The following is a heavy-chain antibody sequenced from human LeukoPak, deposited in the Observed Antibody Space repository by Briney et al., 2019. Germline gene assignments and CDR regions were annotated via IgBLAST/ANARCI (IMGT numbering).Heavy chain of an antibody. J-gene: IGHJ6*02. CDR1: GFTFSSYA. CDR3: ARDLSYGSGADYYYYGMDV. Sequence: GGSLRLSCAASGFTFSSYAMSWVRQAPGKGLEWVANIKQDGSEKYYVDSVKGRFTISRDNAKNSLYLQMNSLRAEDTAVYYCARDLSYGSGADYYYYGMDVWGQGTTVTVSS. D-gene: IGHD3-10*01. V-gene: IGHV3-7*01. CDR2: IKQDGSEK.